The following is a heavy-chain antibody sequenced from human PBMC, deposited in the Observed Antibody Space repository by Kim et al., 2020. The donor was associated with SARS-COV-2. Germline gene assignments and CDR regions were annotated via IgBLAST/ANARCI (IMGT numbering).Heavy chain of an antibody. CDR2: ISYDGTIK. J-gene: IGHJ5*02. V-gene: IGHV3-30-3*01. CDR3: ARDRGYGSGTSDNWFDP. CDR1: GFIFSNYA. Sequence: GGSLRLSCVGSGFIFSNYAMHWVRQAPGKGLEWVAVISYDGTIKYYAGSVKDRFTISRDNSKKTVYLQMSSLRAEDTSVYYCARDRGYGSGTSDNWFDPWGQRTLVTVSS. D-gene: IGHD3-10*01.